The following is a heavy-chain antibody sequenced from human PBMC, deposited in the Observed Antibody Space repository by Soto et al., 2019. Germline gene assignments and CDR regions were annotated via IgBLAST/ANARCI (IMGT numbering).Heavy chain of an antibody. Sequence: ASVKVSCKASGYSFTGYYMHWVRQAPGQGLEWMGWINPNSGGTDYPQKFQGRVTMTRDTSISTAYMELSRLRSDDTAVYYCARGDGYNDQLDNWGQGTLVTVSS. V-gene: IGHV1-2*02. D-gene: IGHD2-2*01. J-gene: IGHJ4*02. CDR2: INPNSGGT. CDR1: GYSFTGYY. CDR3: ARGDGYNDQLDN.